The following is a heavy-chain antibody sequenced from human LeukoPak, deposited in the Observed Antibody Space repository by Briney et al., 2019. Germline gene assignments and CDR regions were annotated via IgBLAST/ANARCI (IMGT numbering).Heavy chain of an antibody. CDR3: ASQGAMVRGVIGY. J-gene: IGHJ4*02. V-gene: IGHV4-34*01. D-gene: IGHD3-10*01. Sequence: SETLSLTCAVYGGSFSGYYWSWIRQPPGKGLEWIGEINHSGSTNYNPSLKSRVTISVDTSKNQFSLKLSSVTAADTAVYYCASQGAMVRGVIGYWGQGTLVAVSS. CDR1: GGSFSGYY. CDR2: INHSGST.